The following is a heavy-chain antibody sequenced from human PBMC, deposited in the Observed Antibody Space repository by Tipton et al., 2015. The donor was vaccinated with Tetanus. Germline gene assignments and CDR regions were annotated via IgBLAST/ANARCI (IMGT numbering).Heavy chain of an antibody. Sequence: TLSLTCSASGDSIRSEDYYWGWIRKSPGKGLEWLGYIYYSGSTYKKPSLKSRVSISLDASKNQFSLSLKSVTAADSASYYCARLTCSSPSCYYYYYYYVDVWGTGTAVAVS. CDR1: GDSIRSEDYY. V-gene: IGHV4-30-4*02. CDR3: ARLTCSSPSCYYYYYYYVDV. J-gene: IGHJ6*03. D-gene: IGHD2-2*01. CDR2: IYYSGST.